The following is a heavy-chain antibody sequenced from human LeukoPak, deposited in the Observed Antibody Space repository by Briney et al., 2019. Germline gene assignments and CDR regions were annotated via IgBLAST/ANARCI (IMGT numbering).Heavy chain of an antibody. CDR3: ARVGYYYGSGTSQPWFDP. Sequence: SVKVSFKASGYTFTSYGISWVRQAPGQGLEWMGGIIPIFGTANYAQKFQGRVTITADESTSTAYMELSSLRSEDTAVYYCARVGYYYGSGTSQPWFDPWGQGTLVTVSS. D-gene: IGHD3-10*01. CDR1: GYTFTSYG. CDR2: IIPIFGTA. J-gene: IGHJ5*02. V-gene: IGHV1-69*13.